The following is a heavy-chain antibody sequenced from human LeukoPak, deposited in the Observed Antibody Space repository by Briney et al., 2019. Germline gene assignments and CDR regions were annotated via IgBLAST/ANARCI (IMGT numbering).Heavy chain of an antibody. V-gene: IGHV3-74*01. CDR3: ARELPFDY. CDR2: ISGDGSST. J-gene: IGHJ4*02. Sequence: PGGSLRLSCAASGFTFSSYWMHWVRQAPGKGLVWVSRISGDGSSTTYAESVKGRFTISRDNAKNTLYLQMNSLRAEDTAVYYCARELPFDYWGQGILVTVSS. CDR1: GFTFSSYW.